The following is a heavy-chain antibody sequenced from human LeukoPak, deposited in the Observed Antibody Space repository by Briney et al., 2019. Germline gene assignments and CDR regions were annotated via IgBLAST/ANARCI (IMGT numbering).Heavy chain of an antibody. CDR1: GYSLSELS. V-gene: IGHV1-24*01. D-gene: IGHD2-15*01. J-gene: IGHJ3*02. CDR3: AISGNDAFDI. CDR2: FDPEDVET. Sequence: ASVKVSCKVSGYSLSELSRHWVRQAPGKGLEWMGGFDPEDVETVNAQKFQGRVTMTEDTSTDTAYLELGSLRSEDTAVYYCAISGNDAFDIWGQGTMVTVSS.